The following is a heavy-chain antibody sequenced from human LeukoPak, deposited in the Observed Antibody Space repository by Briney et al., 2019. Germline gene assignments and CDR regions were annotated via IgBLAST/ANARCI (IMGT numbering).Heavy chain of an antibody. D-gene: IGHD3-22*01. CDR2: ISAYNGNT. V-gene: IGHV1-18*01. CDR1: GYTFTSYG. J-gene: IGHJ4*02. Sequence: ASVKVSCKASGYTFTSYGISWVRQAPGQGLEWMGWISAYNGNTNYAQKLQGGVTMTTDTSTSTAYMELRSLRSDDTAVYYCASRGYYNDSSGDTLVWGQGTLVTVSS. CDR3: ASRGYYNDSSGDTLV.